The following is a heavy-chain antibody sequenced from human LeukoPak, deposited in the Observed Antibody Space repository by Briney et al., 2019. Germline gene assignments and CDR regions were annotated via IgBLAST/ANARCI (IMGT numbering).Heavy chain of an antibody. J-gene: IGHJ4*02. Sequence: SGGSLRLSCAASGFTFSSYAMSWVRQAPGKGLEWVSAISGSGGSTYYADSVKGRFTISRDNSENTLYLQMNSLRAEGTAVYYCAKYDSSGYYFDYWGQGTLVTVSS. D-gene: IGHD3-22*01. CDR1: GFTFSSYA. CDR3: AKYDSSGYYFDY. V-gene: IGHV3-23*01. CDR2: ISGSGGST.